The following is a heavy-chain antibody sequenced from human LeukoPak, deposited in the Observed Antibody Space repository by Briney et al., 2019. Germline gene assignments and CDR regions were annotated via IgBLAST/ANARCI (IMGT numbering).Heavy chain of an antibody. J-gene: IGHJ4*02. CDR3: ARDIRGGPVATIMDY. Sequence: GGSLRLSCAASGFTFRSYEMNWVRQAPWKGLDWVSYISSSGATIYYADSVKGRFTISRDNAKNSLYLQLNSLRAEDTAVYYCARDIRGGPVATIMDYWGQGTLVTVSS. CDR1: GFTFRSYE. D-gene: IGHD5-12*01. CDR2: ISSSGATI. V-gene: IGHV3-48*03.